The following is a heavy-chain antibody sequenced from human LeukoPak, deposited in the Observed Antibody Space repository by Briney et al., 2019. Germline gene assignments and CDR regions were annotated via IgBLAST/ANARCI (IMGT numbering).Heavy chain of an antibody. CDR2: ISYDGSNK. CDR3: AKDRGGDYEFSYYYGMDV. D-gene: IGHD3-16*01. CDR1: GFTFSSYG. J-gene: IGHJ6*02. V-gene: IGHV3-30*18. Sequence: PGRSLRLSCAASGFTFSSYGMHWVRQAPGKGLEWVAVISYDGSNKYYADSVKGRFTISRDNSKNTLYLQMNSLRAEDTAVYYCAKDRGGDYEFSYYYGMDVWGQGTTVTVSS.